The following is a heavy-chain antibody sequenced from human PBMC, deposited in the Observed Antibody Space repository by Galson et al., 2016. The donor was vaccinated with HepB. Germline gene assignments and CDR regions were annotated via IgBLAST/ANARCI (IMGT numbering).Heavy chain of an antibody. V-gene: IGHV1-18*01. CDR2: ISAYKGDT. CDR1: GYTFTRYG. Sequence: SVKVSCKASGYTFTRYGISWVRQAPGQGLEWMGWISAYKGDTNYAQSLQGRVTVTTDTSTSTAYMELSLRQGPIGLPPGTLLQEHLWG. CDR3: LLQEHL. J-gene: IGHJ6*01.